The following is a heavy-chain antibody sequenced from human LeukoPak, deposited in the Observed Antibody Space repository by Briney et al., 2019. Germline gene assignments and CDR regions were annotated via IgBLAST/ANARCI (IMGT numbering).Heavy chain of an antibody. CDR3: ARDRPYYYGSGSSYGMDV. J-gene: IGHJ6*02. D-gene: IGHD3-10*01. Sequence: GGSLRLSCAASGFTISSYSMNWVRQAPGKGLEWVSSISSSSSYIYYADSVKGRFTISRDNAKNSLYLQMNSLRAEDTAVYYCARDRPYYYGSGSSYGMDVWGQGTTVTVSS. CDR2: ISSSSSYI. CDR1: GFTISSYS. V-gene: IGHV3-21*01.